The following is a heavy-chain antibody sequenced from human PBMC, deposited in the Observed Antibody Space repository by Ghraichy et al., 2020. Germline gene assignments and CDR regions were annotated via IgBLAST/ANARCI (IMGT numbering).Heavy chain of an antibody. CDR2: INHSGST. V-gene: IGHV4-34*01. CDR3: ARGATGYSSSWYFGRNWFDP. CDR1: GGSFSGYY. Sequence: SETLSLTCAVYGGSFSGYYWSWIRQPPGKGLEWIGEINHSGSTNYNPSLKSRVTISVDTSKNQFSLKLSSVTAADTAVYYCARGATGYSSSWYFGRNWFDPWGQGTLVTVSS. J-gene: IGHJ5*02. D-gene: IGHD6-13*01.